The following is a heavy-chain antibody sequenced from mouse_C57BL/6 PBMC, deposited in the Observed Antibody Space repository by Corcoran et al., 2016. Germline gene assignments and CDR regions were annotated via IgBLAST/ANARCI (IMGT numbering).Heavy chain of an antibody. CDR3: ARCPSYGSSPYYAMDY. V-gene: IGHV14-3*01. CDR2: IDPANGNT. D-gene: IGHD1-1*01. Sequence: EVQLQQSVAELVRPGASVKLSCTASGFNIKNTYMHWVKQMPEQGLEWIGRIDPANGNTKYAPKFQGKATITADTSSNTAYLQLSSLTSEDTAIYYCARCPSYGSSPYYAMDYWGQGTSVTVSS. CDR1: GFNIKNTY. J-gene: IGHJ4*01.